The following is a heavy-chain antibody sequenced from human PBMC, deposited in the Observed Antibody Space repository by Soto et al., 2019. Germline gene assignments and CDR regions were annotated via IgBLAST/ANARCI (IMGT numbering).Heavy chain of an antibody. CDR2: IYYSGST. CDR3: ARVEEDVVVPAAALSNWFDP. Sequence: PSETLSLTCTVSGGSISSGGYYWSWIRQHPGKGLEWIGYIYYSGSTYYNPSLKSRVTISVDTSKNQFSLKLSSVTAADTAVYYSARVEEDVVVPAAALSNWFDPWGQGTLVTVSS. J-gene: IGHJ5*02. D-gene: IGHD2-2*01. V-gene: IGHV4-31*03. CDR1: GGSISSGGYY.